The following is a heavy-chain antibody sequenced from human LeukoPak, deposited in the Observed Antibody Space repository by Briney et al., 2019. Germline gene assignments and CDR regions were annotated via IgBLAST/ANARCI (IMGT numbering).Heavy chain of an antibody. V-gene: IGHV4-39*01. CDR1: GGSISSSSYY. CDR3: ARGRVSGYNPNYYYYYGMDV. CDR2: IYYSGST. D-gene: IGHD5-24*01. Sequence: SETLSLTCTVSGGSISSSSYYWGWIRQPPGKGLEWIGSIYYSGSTYYNPSLKSRVTISVDTSKNQFSLKLSSVTAADTAVYYCARGRVSGYNPNYYYYYGMDVWGQGTTVTVSS. J-gene: IGHJ6*02.